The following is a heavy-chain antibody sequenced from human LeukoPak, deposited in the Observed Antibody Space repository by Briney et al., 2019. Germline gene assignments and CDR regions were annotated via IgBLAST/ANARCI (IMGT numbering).Heavy chain of an antibody. CDR2: IWSDGNNK. Sequence: PGGSLRLSCAATGFTLSTYGMHWVRQAPGKGLEWVAVIWSDGNNKFYADSVKGRFTFSRDNSRNTLSLQMNSLRAEDTAVYYCVKERGPFDAFDIWGQGTMVTVSS. J-gene: IGHJ3*02. V-gene: IGHV3-33*06. CDR1: GFTLSTYG. CDR3: VKERGPFDAFDI.